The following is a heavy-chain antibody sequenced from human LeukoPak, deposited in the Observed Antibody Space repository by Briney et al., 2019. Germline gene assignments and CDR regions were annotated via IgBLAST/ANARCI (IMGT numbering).Heavy chain of an antibody. CDR3: AGDLAEDWFDP. CDR1: GFTFSTYN. Sequence: GGSLRLSCAASGFTFSTYNMNWVRQAPGKGLEWVSSISGSTIYIYYADSVKGRFTISRDNAKNSLYLQMNSLRAEDTAVYYCAGDLAEDWFDPWGQGTLVTVSS. V-gene: IGHV3-21*01. J-gene: IGHJ5*02. CDR2: ISGSTIYI.